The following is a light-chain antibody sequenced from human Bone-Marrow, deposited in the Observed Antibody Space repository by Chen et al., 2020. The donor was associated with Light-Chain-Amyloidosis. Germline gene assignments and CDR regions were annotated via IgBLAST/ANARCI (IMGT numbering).Light chain of an antibody. Sequence: SYVLTQPSSVSVAPGQTATIAWGGNTIGSTGVHWYQQTPGQAPLLVVYDDSDRPSGIPERLSGSNSGNTATLTISRVEAGDEADYYCQVWDRSSDRPVFGGGTKLPGL. CDR2: DDS. CDR3: QVWDRSSDRPV. V-gene: IGLV3-21*02. CDR1: TIGSTG. J-gene: IGLJ3*02.